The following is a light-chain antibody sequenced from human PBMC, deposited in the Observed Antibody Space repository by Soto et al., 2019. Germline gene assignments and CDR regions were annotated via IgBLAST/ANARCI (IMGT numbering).Light chain of an antibody. Sequence: QSALTQPASVSGSPGQSITISCTGTSSDVGGYNYVSWYQQHPGKAPKLIIYEVTNRPSGVPNRFSGSKSGNTASLTISGLQAEDEADYYCSSYTSSFTYVFGTGTKLTVL. CDR2: EVT. CDR3: SSYTSSFTYV. CDR1: SSDVGGYNY. J-gene: IGLJ1*01. V-gene: IGLV2-14*01.